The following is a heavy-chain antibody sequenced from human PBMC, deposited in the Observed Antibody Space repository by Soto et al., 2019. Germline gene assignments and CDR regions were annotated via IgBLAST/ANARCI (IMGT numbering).Heavy chain of an antibody. V-gene: IGHV3-21*01. J-gene: IGHJ6*02. CDR2: ISSSSSYI. CDR3: ARDHHPSVVAAAPDPTDENYYYGMDV. CDR1: GFKFSNYS. Sequence: GSLRLSCAASGFKFSNYSMNWVRQKQGKGLEWVSSISSSSSYIYYADSVKGRFTISRDNAKNSLYLQMNSLRAEDTAVYYCARDHHPSVVAAAPDPTDENYYYGMDVWGQGTTVTVSS. D-gene: IGHD2-15*01.